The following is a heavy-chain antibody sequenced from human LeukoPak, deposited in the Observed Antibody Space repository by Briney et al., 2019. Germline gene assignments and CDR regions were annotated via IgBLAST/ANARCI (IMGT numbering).Heavy chain of an antibody. CDR2: IYPADSDT. V-gene: IGHV5-51*01. D-gene: IGHD5-24*01. CDR1: GYSFPDYW. J-gene: IGHJ4*02. CDR3: ARRRGDGYNSPFDY. Sequence: GVSLMISCKGSGYSFPDYWIDWVRQMPGQGLEWMGIIYPADSDTRYSPSFQGQVTISADKSINTAYLQWSTLKASDTATYYCARRRGDGYNSPFDYWGQGTLVTVPS.